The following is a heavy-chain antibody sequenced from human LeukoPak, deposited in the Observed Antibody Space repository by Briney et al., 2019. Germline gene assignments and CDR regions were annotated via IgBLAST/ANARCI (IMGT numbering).Heavy chain of an antibody. Sequence: GASVKVSCKASGYTFTGYYMHWVRQAPGQGLEWMGYIYPNSGATKYAQKFQGRVTISVDTSKNQFSLKLSSVTAADTAVYYCARCDFWSGYLGYWGQGTLVTVSS. V-gene: IGHV1-2*02. CDR1: GYTFTGYY. CDR3: ARCDFWSGYLGY. J-gene: IGHJ4*02. D-gene: IGHD3-3*01. CDR2: IYPNSGAT.